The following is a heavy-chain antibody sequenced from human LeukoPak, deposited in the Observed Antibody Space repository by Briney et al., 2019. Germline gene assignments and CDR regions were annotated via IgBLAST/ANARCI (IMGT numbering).Heavy chain of an antibody. V-gene: IGHV4-61*01. CDR2: IYYSGST. Sequence: PSETLSLTCTVSGGSVSSGSYYWSWIRQPPGKGLEWIGYIYYSGSTNYNPSLKGRVTISVDTSKNQFSLKLSSVTAADTAVYYCARAKAVADYFDYWGQGTLVTVSS. CDR3: ARAKAVADYFDY. J-gene: IGHJ4*02. D-gene: IGHD6-19*01. CDR1: GGSVSSGSYY.